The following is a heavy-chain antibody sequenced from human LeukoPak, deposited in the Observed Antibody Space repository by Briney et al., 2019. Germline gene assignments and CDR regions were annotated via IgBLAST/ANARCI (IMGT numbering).Heavy chain of an antibody. J-gene: IGHJ5*02. CDR1: GDTFNNYW. V-gene: IGHV5-51*01. D-gene: IGHD3-16*01. CDR2: IYPGDSHT. CDR3: ARLYTRLTRSIWGWFDP. Sequence: GESLRISCRGSGDTFNNYWIAWVRQMPGKGLEWMGIIYPGDSHTRYSPAFQDQVTISADKSISTAYLQWSSLKASDTAIYYCARLYTRLTRSIWGWFDPWGQGTLVTVSS.